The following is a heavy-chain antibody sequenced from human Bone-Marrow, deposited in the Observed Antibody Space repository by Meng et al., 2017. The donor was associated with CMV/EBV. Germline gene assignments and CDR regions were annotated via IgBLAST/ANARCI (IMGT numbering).Heavy chain of an antibody. J-gene: IGHJ6*02. CDR3: ARGRRRYYVGSGSQGGYGMDV. V-gene: IGHV4-39*07. CDR1: GDSISTSSSF. CDR2: VYYSGST. Sequence: SETLSLTCTVSGDSISTSSSFWGWLRQPPGKGLEWIGSVYYSGSTYYNPSLKSRVTISVDTSKNQFSLKLSSVTAADTAVYYCARGRRRYYVGSGSQGGYGMDVWGQGTTVTASS. D-gene: IGHD3-10*01.